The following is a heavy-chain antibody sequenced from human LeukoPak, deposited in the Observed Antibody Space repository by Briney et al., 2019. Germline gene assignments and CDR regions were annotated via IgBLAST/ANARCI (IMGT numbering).Heavy chain of an antibody. J-gene: IGHJ4*02. V-gene: IGHV3-23*01. CDR2: ISGSGGST. CDR1: GFTFSSYA. D-gene: IGHD3-22*01. Sequence: GGSLRLSCAASGFTFSSYAMSWVRKAPGKGLEWVSAISGSGGSTYYADSVKGRFTISRDNSKNTLYLQMNSLRAEDTAVYYCANLNYYDSSMEDWGQGTLVTVSS. CDR3: ANLNYYDSSMED.